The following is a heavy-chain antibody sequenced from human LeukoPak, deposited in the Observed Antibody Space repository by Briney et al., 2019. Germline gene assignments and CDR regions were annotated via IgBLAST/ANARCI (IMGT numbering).Heavy chain of an antibody. Sequence: GESLKISCKGSGYSFTNYWIGWVRQMPGKGLEGMGIIYPGDSDTRYSPSFQGQVTISADKSISTAYLQWSSLKASDTAMYYCARRGLGATTRYNWFDPWGQGTLVTVSS. D-gene: IGHD1-26*01. CDR3: ARRGLGATTRYNWFDP. J-gene: IGHJ5*02. V-gene: IGHV5-51*01. CDR2: IYPGDSDT. CDR1: GYSFTNYW.